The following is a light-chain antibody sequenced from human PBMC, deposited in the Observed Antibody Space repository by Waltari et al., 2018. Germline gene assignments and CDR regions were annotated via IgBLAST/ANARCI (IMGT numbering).Light chain of an antibody. V-gene: IGKV4-1*01. CDR1: QSILYRSKNENF. CDR3: QQYYSNPRT. J-gene: IGKJ1*01. Sequence: DIVMTQSPDSLAVSLGERATINCKSSQSILYRSKNENFLGWYQQKPGPPAKLLIYWASTRESGVPDRFSGSGSGTDFTLTISSLQAEDVAVYYCQQYYSNPRTFGQGTKVEIK. CDR2: WAS.